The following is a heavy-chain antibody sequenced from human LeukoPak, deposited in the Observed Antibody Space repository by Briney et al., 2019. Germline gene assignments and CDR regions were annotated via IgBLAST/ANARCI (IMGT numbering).Heavy chain of an antibody. Sequence: PGGTLRLSCAASGFTFDDYAMHWVRQAPGKGLEWVFLISGDGGSTYYADSVKGRFTISRANSKNSLYLQMNIRTTWARALYYLGPFDYWGQGTLVTVSS. V-gene: IGHV3-43*02. CDR2: ISGDGGST. CDR3: GPFDY. CDR1: GFTFDDYA. J-gene: IGHJ4*02. D-gene: IGHD3-16*01.